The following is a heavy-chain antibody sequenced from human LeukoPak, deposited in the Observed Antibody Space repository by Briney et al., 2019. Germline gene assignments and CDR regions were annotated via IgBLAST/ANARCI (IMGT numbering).Heavy chain of an antibody. Sequence: SETLSLTCTVSGGSISSYYWSWIRQPPGKGLEWIGCIYYSGSTNYNPSLKSRVTISVDTSKNQFSLKLSSVTAADTAVYYCARVYRGAVAVFFDYWGQGTLVTVSS. D-gene: IGHD6-19*01. CDR3: ARVYRGAVAVFFDY. J-gene: IGHJ4*02. CDR2: IYYSGST. V-gene: IGHV4-59*01. CDR1: GGSISSYY.